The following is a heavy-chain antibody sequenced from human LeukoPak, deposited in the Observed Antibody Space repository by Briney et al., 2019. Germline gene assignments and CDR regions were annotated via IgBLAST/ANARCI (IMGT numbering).Heavy chain of an antibody. D-gene: IGHD3-10*01. V-gene: IGHV3-30*03. CDR2: ISYDGSNK. J-gene: IGHJ4*02. Sequence: GGSLRLSCAASGFTFSSYGMHWVRQAPGKGLEWVAVISYDGSNKYYADSVKGRFTISRDNAKNSLYLQMSSLGAEDTAVYYCARGGRPDYWGQGTLVTVSS. CDR3: ARGGRPDY. CDR1: GFTFSSYG.